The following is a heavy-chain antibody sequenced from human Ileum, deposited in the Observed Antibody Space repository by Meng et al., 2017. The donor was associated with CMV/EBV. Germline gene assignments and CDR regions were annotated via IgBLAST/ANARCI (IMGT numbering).Heavy chain of an antibody. J-gene: IGHJ4*02. Sequence: SGFTFNNYGMHWVRQAPGKGLEWVTFIRYDGSNQYYADSVKGRFTISRDNSKNTLYLQMNSLTIEDAAVYYCGKGLVEYGYGTWVDYWGRGTLVTVSS. CDR2: IRYDGSNQ. CDR1: GFTFNNYG. D-gene: IGHD5-18*01. V-gene: IGHV3-30*02. CDR3: GKGLVEYGYGTWVDY.